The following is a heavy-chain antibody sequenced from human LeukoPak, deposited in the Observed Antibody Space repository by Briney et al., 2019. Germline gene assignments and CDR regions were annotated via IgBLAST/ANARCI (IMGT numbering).Heavy chain of an antibody. J-gene: IGHJ5*02. V-gene: IGHV3-74*01. D-gene: IGHD1/OR15-1a*01. Sequence: GGSLRLSCAASGFTYTNYWMHWFRQAPGKGPLWVSRINPDPTIIDYADSVKGRFTISRDNAKNLLYLQMNGLRADDTAVYYCAKDLSWNTADRWGQGTLVAVSS. CDR1: GFTYTNYW. CDR3: AKDLSWNTADR. CDR2: INPDPTII.